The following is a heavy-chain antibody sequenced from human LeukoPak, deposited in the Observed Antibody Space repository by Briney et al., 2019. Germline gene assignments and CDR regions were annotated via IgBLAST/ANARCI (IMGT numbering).Heavy chain of an antibody. Sequence: GGSLRLSCAASGFTFSSYSMNWVRQAPGKGLEWVSSISSSSSYIYYADSVKGRFTISRDNAKSSLYLQMNSLRAEDTAVYYCARDMGSGYYYGAFDIWGQGTMVTVSS. J-gene: IGHJ3*02. CDR2: ISSSSSYI. CDR3: ARDMGSGYYYGAFDI. V-gene: IGHV3-21*01. CDR1: GFTFSSYS. D-gene: IGHD3-22*01.